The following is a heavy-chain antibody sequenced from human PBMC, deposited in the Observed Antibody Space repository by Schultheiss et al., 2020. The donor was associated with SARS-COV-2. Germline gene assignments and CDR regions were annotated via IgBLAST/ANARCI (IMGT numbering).Heavy chain of an antibody. J-gene: IGHJ3*02. Sequence: GGSLRLSCAASGSTVSSNYMSWVRQAPGKGLEWVSVIYSGGSTYYADSVKGRFTISRDNSKNTLYLQMNSLRAEDTAVYYCARATYDILTGYSLNAFDIWGQGTMVTVSS. CDR2: IYSGGST. D-gene: IGHD3-9*01. CDR1: GSTVSSNY. V-gene: IGHV3-53*01. CDR3: ARATYDILTGYSLNAFDI.